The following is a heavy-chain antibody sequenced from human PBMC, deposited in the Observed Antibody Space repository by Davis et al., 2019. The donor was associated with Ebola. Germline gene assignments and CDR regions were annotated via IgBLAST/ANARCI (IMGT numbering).Heavy chain of an antibody. D-gene: IGHD2-8*02. CDR1: GGSFSGYY. CDR2: INHSGST. V-gene: IGHV4-34*01. Sequence: MPSETLSLTCAVYGGSFSGYYWSWIRQPPGKGLEWIGEINHSGSTNYNPSLKSRVTISVDTSKNQFSLKLSSVTAADTAVYYCARLRCTGGVCYTGRRWFDPWGQGTLVTVSS. CDR3: ARLRCTGGVCYTGRRWFDP. J-gene: IGHJ5*02.